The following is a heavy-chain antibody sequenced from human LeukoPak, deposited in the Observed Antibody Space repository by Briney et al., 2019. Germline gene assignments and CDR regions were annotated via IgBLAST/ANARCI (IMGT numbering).Heavy chain of an antibody. CDR2: IDSDGSRT. Sequence: GGSLRLSCVASGFTFSSHWMHWVRQAPGKGPVWVSRIDSDGSRTTSADSVKGRFTISRDNAKNSVFLQMNSLRAEDTAVYYCARLPAYCSSTSCYYDYWGQGTLVTVSS. CDR3: ARLPAYCSSTSCYYDY. J-gene: IGHJ4*02. D-gene: IGHD2-2*01. V-gene: IGHV3-74*01. CDR1: GFTFSSHW.